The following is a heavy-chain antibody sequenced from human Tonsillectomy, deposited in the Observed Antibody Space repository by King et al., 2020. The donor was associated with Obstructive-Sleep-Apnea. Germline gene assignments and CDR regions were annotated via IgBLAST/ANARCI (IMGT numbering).Heavy chain of an antibody. Sequence: QLVQSGGGLVKPGGSLRLSCAASGFTFSSYSMNWVRQAPGKGLEWFSFFLSSSSYISYAASVKGRFTISRDNAKNQLYLQMNSLRAEDTAVYYCARAVGDYWGQGTLVTVSS. J-gene: IGHJ4*02. CDR1: GFTFSSYS. D-gene: IGHD1-26*01. CDR3: ARAVGDY. CDR2: FLSSSSYI. V-gene: IGHV3-21*01.